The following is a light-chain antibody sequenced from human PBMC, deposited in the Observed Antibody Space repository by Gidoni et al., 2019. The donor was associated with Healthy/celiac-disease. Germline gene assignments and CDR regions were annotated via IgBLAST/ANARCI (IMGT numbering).Light chain of an antibody. J-gene: IGKJ1*01. Sequence: DIQMTQSPSSLSASVGDRVTITCRASQSISSYLNWYQQKPGKAHKLLIYAASSLQSGVPSRFSGSGSGTDFPLTISSLQPEDFATYYCQQSYSTPWTFGQGTKVEIK. CDR1: QSISSY. CDR2: AAS. CDR3: QQSYSTPWT. V-gene: IGKV1-39*01.